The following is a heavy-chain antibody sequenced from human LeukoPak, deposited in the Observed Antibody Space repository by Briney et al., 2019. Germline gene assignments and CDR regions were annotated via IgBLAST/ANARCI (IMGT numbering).Heavy chain of an antibody. CDR1: SGSINRNYY. J-gene: IGHJ4*02. CDR2: LSYTGTT. CDR3: ARARGSSSSFDS. V-gene: IGHV4-59*08. Sequence: SETLSLTCNVSSGSINRNYYWSWIRQPPGKGLEWIGYLSYTGTTKYNSSLKSRVTIFVDTSKNQFSLRLTSMSAADTALNHCARARGSSSSFDSWGQGTLVTVSS. D-gene: IGHD3-10*01.